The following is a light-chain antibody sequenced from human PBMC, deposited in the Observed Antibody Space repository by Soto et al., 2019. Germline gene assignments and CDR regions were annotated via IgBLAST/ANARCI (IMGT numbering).Light chain of an antibody. J-gene: IGLJ3*02. V-gene: IGLV2-11*01. CDR1: NSDIGTYNY. CDR2: DVS. Sequence: QSALTQPRSVSGSPGQSVTISCTGTNSDIGTYNYVSWYQQHPGKAPKLLTFDVSSRASGVSGRFCGTQSGNTASLTISGLQAGDEADNYSCSHADSSTWVFGEGTKLTVL. CDR3: CSHADSSTWV.